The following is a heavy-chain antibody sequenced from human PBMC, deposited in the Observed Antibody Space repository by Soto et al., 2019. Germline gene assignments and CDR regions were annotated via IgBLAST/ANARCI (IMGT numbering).Heavy chain of an antibody. CDR1: GDSVTSHY. CDR3: AREDSLGRSGYLSGPAQISYYMDC. Sequence: SETLSLTCSFSGDSVTSHYLTWIRQSPERGLEWIGYMHYTGFTHYNPSLKSRLTISVDRSKNQFTLQLSSVTAADTAVYYCAREDSLGRSGYLSGPAQISYYMDCWGKGTTVTVSS. J-gene: IGHJ6*03. CDR2: MHYTGFT. V-gene: IGHV4-59*02. D-gene: IGHD3-3*01.